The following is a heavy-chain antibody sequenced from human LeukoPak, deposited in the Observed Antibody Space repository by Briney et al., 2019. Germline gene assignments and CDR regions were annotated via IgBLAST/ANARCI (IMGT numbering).Heavy chain of an antibody. J-gene: IGHJ4*02. CDR1: GYTFSNYY. Sequence: GASVKVSCKTSGYTFSNYYIHWLRQVPGQGLEWVGIINPNGGRTKYAQKFQGRVTMTRDMSTSTVYMEVSSLTSDDTAVFYCTRAGRGSGGDFDHWGQGSLVTVSS. CDR2: INPNGGRT. D-gene: IGHD3-10*01. V-gene: IGHV1-46*01. CDR3: TRAGRGSGGDFDH.